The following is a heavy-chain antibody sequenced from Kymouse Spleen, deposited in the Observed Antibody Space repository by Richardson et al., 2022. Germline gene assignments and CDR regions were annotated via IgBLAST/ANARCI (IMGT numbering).Heavy chain of an antibody. Sequence: QLQLQESGPGLVKPSETLSLTCTVSGGSISSSSYYWGWIRQPPGKGLEWIGSIYYSGSTYYNPSLKSRVTISVDTSKNQFSLKLSSVTAADTAVYYCASYYYGSGSYYNLFDYWGQGTLVTVSS. D-gene: IGHD3-10*01. J-gene: IGHJ4*02. CDR2: IYYSGST. CDR1: GGSISSSSYY. CDR3: ASYYYGSGSYYNLFDY. V-gene: IGHV4-39*01.